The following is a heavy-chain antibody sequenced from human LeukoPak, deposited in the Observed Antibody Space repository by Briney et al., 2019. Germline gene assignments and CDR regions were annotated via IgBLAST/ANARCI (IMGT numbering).Heavy chain of an antibody. CDR3: ARVSTYGSGSQHDC. J-gene: IGHJ4*02. Sequence: GGSLRLSCAASGFTFSSYSKNWVRQAPGKGLEWVSSISSSSSYIYYADSVKGRFTISRDNAKNSLYLQMNSLRAEDTAVYYCARVSTYGSGSQHDCWGQGTLVTVSS. CDR1: GFTFSSYS. D-gene: IGHD3-10*01. CDR2: ISSSSSYI. V-gene: IGHV3-21*01.